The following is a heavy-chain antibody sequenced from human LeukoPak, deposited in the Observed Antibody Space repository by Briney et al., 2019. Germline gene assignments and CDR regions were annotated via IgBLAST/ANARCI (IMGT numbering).Heavy chain of an antibody. J-gene: IGHJ4*02. V-gene: IGHV3-11*04. Sequence: GGSLRLSCAASGFTFSDYYMSWIRQAPGKGLEWVSYISSSGSTIYYADSVKGRFTISRDNAKNSLYLQMNSLRAEDTAVYYCARTPLSLVTAPKDDYWGQGTLVTVSS. CDR3: ARTPLSLVTAPKDDY. D-gene: IGHD3-9*01. CDR1: GFTFSDYY. CDR2: ISSSGSTI.